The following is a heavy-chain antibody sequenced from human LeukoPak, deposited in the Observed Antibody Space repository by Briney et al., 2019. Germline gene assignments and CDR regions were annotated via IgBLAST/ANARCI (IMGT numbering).Heavy chain of an antibody. CDR1: GGTFSSYA. D-gene: IGHD6-13*01. V-gene: IGHV1-69*13. Sequence: GASVKVSCKASGGTFSSYAISWVRQAPGQGLEWMGGVIPIFGTANYAQKFQGRVTITADESTSTAYMELSSLRSEDTAVYYSASGDTSIAAAGTFTFYYYMDVWGKGTTVTISS. J-gene: IGHJ6*03. CDR2: VIPIFGTA. CDR3: ASGDTSIAAAGTFTFYYYMDV.